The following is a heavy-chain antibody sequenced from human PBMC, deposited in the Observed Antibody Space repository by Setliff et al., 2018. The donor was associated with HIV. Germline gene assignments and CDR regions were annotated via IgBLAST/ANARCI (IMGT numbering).Heavy chain of an antibody. CDR3: ARLSSYRSSSYYFDY. J-gene: IGHJ4*02. V-gene: IGHV1-3*01. D-gene: IGHD6-6*01. CDR1: GYTFTSYA. Sequence: ASVKVSCKASGYTFTSYAISWVRQAPGQGLEWMGWINVGSGKTQYSQEFQGRVTITRDTSASTGYMEVNSLRPEDTAVYHCARLSSYRSSSYYFDYWGQGALVTVSS. CDR2: INVGSGKT.